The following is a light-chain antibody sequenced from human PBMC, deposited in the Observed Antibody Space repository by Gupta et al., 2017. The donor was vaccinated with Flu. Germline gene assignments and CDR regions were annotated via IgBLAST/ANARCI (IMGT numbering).Light chain of an antibody. Sequence: DIQMTQSPSTLSASVGDRVTITCRASQSISTWLAWYQQKPGKVPNLLIYKASKLQSGVPSRFSGSGSGTEFTLTISSRQPDDFATYYCQHWNRYPSNFGQGTMLEIK. J-gene: IGKJ2*01. CDR2: KAS. CDR3: QHWNRYPSN. V-gene: IGKV1-5*03. CDR1: QSISTW.